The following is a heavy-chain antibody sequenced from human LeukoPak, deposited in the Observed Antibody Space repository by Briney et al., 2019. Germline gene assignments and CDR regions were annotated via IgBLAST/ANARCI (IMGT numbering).Heavy chain of an antibody. CDR2: IYYSGST. V-gene: IGHV4-59*08. D-gene: IGHD6-19*01. CDR1: GGSIISYY. Sequence: SETLSLTCTVPGGSIISYYWSWIRKPPGKGLEGIGYIYYSGSTNYNPSLKSRVTMSVDTSKNQFSLKLSSVTAADTAVYYCARHTSQQWLAQDAFDIWGQGTMVTVSS. J-gene: IGHJ3*02. CDR3: ARHTSQQWLAQDAFDI.